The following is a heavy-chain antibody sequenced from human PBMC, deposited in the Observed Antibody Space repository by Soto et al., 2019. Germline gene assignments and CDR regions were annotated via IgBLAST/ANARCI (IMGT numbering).Heavy chain of an antibody. Sequence: PSETLSLTCAVSGGSISSAVYSWSWIRQPPGKGLEWIGYIYHSGSTYYNPSLKSRVTISLDRSKNQFSLKLSSVTAADTAVYYWAKALYPWAQGTLVTVS. CDR2: IYHSGST. V-gene: IGHV4-30-2*01. J-gene: IGHJ5*02. CDR1: GGSISSAVYS. CDR3: AKALYP.